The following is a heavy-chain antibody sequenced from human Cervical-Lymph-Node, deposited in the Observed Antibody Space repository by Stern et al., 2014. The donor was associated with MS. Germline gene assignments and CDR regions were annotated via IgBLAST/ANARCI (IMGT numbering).Heavy chain of an antibody. Sequence: ESGPTVVKPTQTLTLTCTFSGLSLDTTGAGVGWIRQPPGKALGWLALIYWDDDKRYSPSLQSRLAISKDTSKNEVVLKLTNMHPVDTATYYCAHRGYTFGAGFDFWGQGTLVAVSS. D-gene: IGHD5-18*01. CDR2: IYWDDDK. V-gene: IGHV2-5*02. CDR3: AHRGYTFGAGFDF. J-gene: IGHJ4*02. CDR1: GLSLDTTGAG.